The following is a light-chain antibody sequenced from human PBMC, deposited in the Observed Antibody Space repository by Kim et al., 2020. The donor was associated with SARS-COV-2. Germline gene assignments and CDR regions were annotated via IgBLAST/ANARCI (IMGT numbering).Light chain of an antibody. Sequence: QSALTQPPSASGSPGQSVTISCTGTSSDVGGHNYVSWYQQYQGKAPKLLIYDVSKRPSGVPDRFSGSKSGNTASLTVSWLQADDEAEYYCSSYTDIVLFGGGTQLTVL. J-gene: IGLJ3*02. CDR1: SSDVGGHNY. V-gene: IGLV2-8*01. CDR3: SSYTDIVL. CDR2: DVS.